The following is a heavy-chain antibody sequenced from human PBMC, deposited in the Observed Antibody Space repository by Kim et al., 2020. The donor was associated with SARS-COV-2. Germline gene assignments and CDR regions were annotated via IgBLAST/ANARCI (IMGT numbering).Heavy chain of an antibody. CDR3: ARDQGPEGASLDY. J-gene: IGHJ4*02. CDR2: ISSSSSYI. V-gene: IGHV3-21*01. CDR1: GFTFSSYS. Sequence: GGSLRLSCAASGFTFSSYSMNWVRQAPGKGLEWVSSISSSSSYIYYADSVKGRFTISRDNAKNSLYLQMNSLRAEDTAVYYCARDQGPEGASLDYWGQGTLVTVSS.